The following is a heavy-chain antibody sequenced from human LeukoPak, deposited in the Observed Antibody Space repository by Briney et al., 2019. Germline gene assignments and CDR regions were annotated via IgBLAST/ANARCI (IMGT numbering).Heavy chain of an antibody. CDR1: GFTFSDYY. Sequence: GGSLRLSCAASGFTFSDYYMSWIRQVPGKGLEWVSYISSSGSTIYYADSLEGRFTISRDNAKNSLYLQMTSQRAEDTALYYCARAAGWGLRYFDWHTRKEGAFDIWGQGTMVTVSS. CDR3: ARAAGWGLRYFDWHTRKEGAFDI. D-gene: IGHD3-9*01. J-gene: IGHJ3*02. V-gene: IGHV3-11*04. CDR2: ISSSGSTI.